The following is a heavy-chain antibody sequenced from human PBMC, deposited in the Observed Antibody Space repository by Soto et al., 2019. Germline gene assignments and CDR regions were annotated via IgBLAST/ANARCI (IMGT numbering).Heavy chain of an antibody. V-gene: IGHV3-9*01. D-gene: IGHD6-13*01. J-gene: IGHJ4*02. CDR2: ISWNSGSI. CDR1: GFTFDDYA. Sequence: GGSLRLSCAASGFTFDDYAMHWVRQAPGKGLEWVSGISWNSGSIGYADSVKGRFTISRDNAKNSLYLQMNSLRAEDTALYYCALNGYSSSWMYYYCDYWGKGTLVTVAS. CDR3: ALNGYSSSWMYYYCDY.